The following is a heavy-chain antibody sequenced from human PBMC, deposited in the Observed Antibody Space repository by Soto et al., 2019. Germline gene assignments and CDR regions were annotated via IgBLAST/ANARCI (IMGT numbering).Heavy chain of an antibody. CDR3: GQRRGDGVFDAVDI. V-gene: IGHV3-23*01. D-gene: IGHD2-8*01. CDR1: GFIFTTYA. CDR2: ISSSGVST. Sequence: PGGSLRLSCAASGFIFTTYAINWVRQAPGKGLEWVADISSSGVSTFYAESVRGRFTISRDNSINKLFLEMTILRTEDTAVYYCGQRRGDGVFDAVDISGQGTMVTVSS. J-gene: IGHJ3*02.